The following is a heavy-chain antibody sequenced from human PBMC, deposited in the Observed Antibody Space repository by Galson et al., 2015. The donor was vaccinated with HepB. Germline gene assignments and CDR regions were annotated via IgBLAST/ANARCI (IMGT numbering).Heavy chain of an antibody. Sequence: SLRLSCAASGFSFSSYAMNWVRQAPGKGLEWVAVISYDGSNKYYADSVKGRFTISRDNSKNTLYLQMNSLRAEDTAVYYCAREGGTPGLGVGMDVWSQATTVTVSS. CDR3: AREGGTPGLGVGMDV. V-gene: IGHV3-30*04. J-gene: IGHJ6*02. D-gene: IGHD1-1*01. CDR2: ISYDGSNK. CDR1: GFSFSSYA.